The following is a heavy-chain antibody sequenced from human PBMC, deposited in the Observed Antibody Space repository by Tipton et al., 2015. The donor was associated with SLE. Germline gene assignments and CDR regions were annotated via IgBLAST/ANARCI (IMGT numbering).Heavy chain of an antibody. J-gene: IGHJ6*03. V-gene: IGHV3-23*01. CDR1: GFTFSNYV. D-gene: IGHD7-27*01. CDR3: VRDNWGDVPAAQRGDFFYHMDV. Sequence: GFLRLSCAASGFTFSNYVMSWVRQGPGRGLEWVAGITNSGGSTYYTDSVKGRFTIARDSSKNMVYLQMSSLRAEDTAIYYCVRDNWGDVPAAQRGDFFYHMDVWGKGTTVTVSS. CDR2: ITNSGGST.